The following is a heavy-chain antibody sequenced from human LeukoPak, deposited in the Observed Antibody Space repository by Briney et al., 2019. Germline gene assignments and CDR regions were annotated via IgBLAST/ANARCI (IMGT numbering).Heavy chain of an antibody. CDR1: GGTFSSYA. J-gene: IGHJ3*02. CDR3: ARADIVVVPAAAFDI. D-gene: IGHD2-2*01. CDR2: IIPIFGTA. V-gene: IGHV1-69*05. Sequence: GASVKVSCKASGGTFSSYAISWVRQAPGQGLEWMGGIIPIFGTANYAQKFQGRVTITTDESTSTAYMELSSLRSEDTAVYYCARADIVVVPAAAFDIWGQGTMVTVSS.